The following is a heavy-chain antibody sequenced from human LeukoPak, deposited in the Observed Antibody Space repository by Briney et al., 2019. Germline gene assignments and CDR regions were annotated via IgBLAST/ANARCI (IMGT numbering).Heavy chain of an antibody. D-gene: IGHD2-15*01. V-gene: IGHV4-34*01. J-gene: IGHJ5*02. CDR1: GGSFSGYY. Sequence: SETLSLTCAVYGGSFSGYYWSWIRQPPGKGLEWIGEINHSGSTNYNPSLKSRVTISVDTSKNQFPLKLSSVTAADTAVYYCARRSLGFDPWGQGTLVTVSS. CDR3: ARRSLGFDP. CDR2: INHSGST.